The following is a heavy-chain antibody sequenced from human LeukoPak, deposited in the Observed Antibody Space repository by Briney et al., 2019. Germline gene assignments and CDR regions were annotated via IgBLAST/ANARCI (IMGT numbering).Heavy chain of an antibody. CDR1: GFTFSNYW. D-gene: IGHD3-22*01. CDR3: ARDRREYFYDSSGYYDY. Sequence: PGGSLRLSCAASGFTFSNYWMHWVRQAPGKGLVWVSRVNSDGSSTIYADSVKGRFTISRDNAKSTLYLQMNSLRAEDTAVYYCARDRREYFYDSSGYYDYWGQGTLVTVSS. CDR2: VNSDGSST. J-gene: IGHJ4*02. V-gene: IGHV3-74*01.